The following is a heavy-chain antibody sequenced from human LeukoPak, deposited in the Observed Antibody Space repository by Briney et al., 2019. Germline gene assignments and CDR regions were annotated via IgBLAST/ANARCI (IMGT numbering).Heavy chain of an antibody. CDR2: ISGNGGTT. V-gene: IGHV3-23*01. J-gene: IGHJ4*02. CDR1: GFTFCSYA. Sequence: GGSLRLSCAASGFTFCSYAMSWVRQAPGKGLEWVSAISGNGGTTYYADSVKGRFTISRDNSKNTLSLQMNSLRAEDTAVYYCAKDVTFRPDDYGGNRLAYWGQGTLVTVSS. D-gene: IGHD4-23*01. CDR3: AKDVTFRPDDYGGNRLAY.